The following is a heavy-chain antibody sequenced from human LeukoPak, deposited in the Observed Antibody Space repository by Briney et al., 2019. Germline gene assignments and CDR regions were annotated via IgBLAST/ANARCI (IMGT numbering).Heavy chain of an antibody. Sequence: ASVKVSCKASGYTFTGYYVHWVRQAPGQGLEWMGWINPNSGDTNYAQGFQGRVTMTWDTSINTAFMELRSLRSDDTAVYYCARIQPYGDYGFYYYYYMDVWGKGTTVTVSS. CDR2: INPNSGDT. CDR1: GYTFTGYY. D-gene: IGHD4-17*01. J-gene: IGHJ6*03. V-gene: IGHV1-2*02. CDR3: ARIQPYGDYGFYYYYYMDV.